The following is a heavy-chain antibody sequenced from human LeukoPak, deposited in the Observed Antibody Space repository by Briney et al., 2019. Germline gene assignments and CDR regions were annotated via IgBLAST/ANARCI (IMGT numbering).Heavy chain of an antibody. CDR2: ISAYNDNT. CDR3: ARDPTRTLGPDAFDI. V-gene: IGHV1-18*04. D-gene: IGHD3-16*01. J-gene: IGHJ3*02. Sequence: GASVKVSCKASGYTFTMYGITWVRQAPGQGLEWMGWISAYNDNTNYAQNLQDRVTMTTDASTSTVYMELRSLRSDDTAVYYCARDPTRTLGPDAFDIWGQGTMVTVSS. CDR1: GYTFTMYG.